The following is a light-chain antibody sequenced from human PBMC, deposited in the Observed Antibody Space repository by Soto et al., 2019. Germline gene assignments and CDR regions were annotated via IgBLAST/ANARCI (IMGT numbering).Light chain of an antibody. CDR1: QKISSD. V-gene: IGKV1-5*03. J-gene: IGKJ1*01. CDR2: TAS. CDR3: PQYYNWPWT. Sequence: DIQVTQSPATLSASVGDRVTITCRASQKISSDLAWYQQKPGKAPKLLIYTASNLQSGVPSRFSGSGSGTDFTLTISSLQSEDFAIYFCPQYYNWPWTFGQGTKVDIK.